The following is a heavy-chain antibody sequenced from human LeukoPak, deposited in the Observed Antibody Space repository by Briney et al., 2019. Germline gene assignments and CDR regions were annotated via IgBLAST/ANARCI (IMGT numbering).Heavy chain of an antibody. CDR2: ISSSSSYI. Sequence: GSLRLSCAASGFTFSSYSTNWVRQAPGKGLEWVSSISSSSSYIYYADSVKGRFTISRDNAKNSLYLQMNSLRAEDTAVYYCARAAVYSGSYYYFDYWGQGTLVTVSS. CDR1: GFTFSSYS. D-gene: IGHD1-26*01. CDR3: ARAAVYSGSYYYFDY. J-gene: IGHJ4*02. V-gene: IGHV3-21*01.